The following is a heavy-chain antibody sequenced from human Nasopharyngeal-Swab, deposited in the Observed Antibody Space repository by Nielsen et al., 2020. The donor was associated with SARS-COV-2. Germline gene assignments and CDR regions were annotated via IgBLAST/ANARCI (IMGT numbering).Heavy chain of an antibody. Sequence: GESLKISCAASGFTFSSYGMHWVRQAPGKGLEWVAVISYDGSNKYCADSVKGRFTISRDNSKNTLYLQMNSLRAEDTAVYYCAKDLKYYDILTGYMQISYPRRYYYYGMDVWGQGTTVTVSS. J-gene: IGHJ6*02. D-gene: IGHD3-9*01. CDR1: GFTFSSYG. V-gene: IGHV3-30*18. CDR3: AKDLKYYDILTGYMQISYPRRYYYYGMDV. CDR2: ISYDGSNK.